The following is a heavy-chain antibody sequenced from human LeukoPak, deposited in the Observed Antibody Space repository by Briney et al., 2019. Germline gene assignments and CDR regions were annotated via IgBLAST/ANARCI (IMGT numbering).Heavy chain of an antibody. D-gene: IGHD2-2*02. Sequence: ASVRVSCKTSGYSFTSQDMHWVRQAPGQSLEWMGCINPGNGDTKYSPEFQGRVTITRDTSATTAYMELSSLRSDDMAVYYCTLYNYWGQGTLVTVSS. J-gene: IGHJ4*02. CDR1: GYSFTSQD. V-gene: IGHV1-3*03. CDR3: TLYNY. CDR2: INPGNGDT.